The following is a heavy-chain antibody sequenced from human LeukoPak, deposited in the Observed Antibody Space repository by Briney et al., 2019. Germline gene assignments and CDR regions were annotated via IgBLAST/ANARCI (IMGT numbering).Heavy chain of an antibody. CDR2: IFYSGST. J-gene: IGHJ4*02. Sequence: SETLSLTCTVSGGSISSSSYYWGWIRQPPGKGLEWIGSIFYSGSTYYNPSLQSRVTISVDTSKNQFSLKLSCVTAADTAVYYCARALLCGGDCYPPCYFDYWGQGTLVTVSS. CDR1: GGSISSSSYY. CDR3: ARALLCGGDCYPPCYFDY. D-gene: IGHD2-21*02. V-gene: IGHV4-39*01.